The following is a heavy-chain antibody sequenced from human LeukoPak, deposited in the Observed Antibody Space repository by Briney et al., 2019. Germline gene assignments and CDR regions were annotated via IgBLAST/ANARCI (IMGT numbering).Heavy chain of an antibody. CDR3: AGRPYRGYNGDAFDI. CDR2: IYSGSST. CDR1: GFTVSSNY. Sequence: GGSLRLSCAASGFTVSSNYMSWVRQAPGKGLEWFSVIYSGSSTYYADSVKGRFTISSDNSKNTLYLQMNSLRAEDTAVYYCAGRPYRGYNGDAFDIWGQGTMVTVSS. V-gene: IGHV3-53*01. D-gene: IGHD5-24*01. J-gene: IGHJ3*02.